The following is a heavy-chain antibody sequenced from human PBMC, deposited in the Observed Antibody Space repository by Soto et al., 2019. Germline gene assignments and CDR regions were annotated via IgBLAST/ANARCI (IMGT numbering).Heavy chain of an antibody. V-gene: IGHV4-59*01. J-gene: IGHJ5*01. Sequence: SETLSLTCTISGGSFNNDYWTWIRQSPGKGLEWIGYIFHSGITDYNPSVKSRVTISIDKSKNLFSLKLTSVTAAVTAVYYCARGRYFYDSAGYYRTLDSWGQGILVTVSS. D-gene: IGHD3-22*01. CDR1: GGSFNNDY. CDR3: ARGRYFYDSAGYYRTLDS. CDR2: IFHSGIT.